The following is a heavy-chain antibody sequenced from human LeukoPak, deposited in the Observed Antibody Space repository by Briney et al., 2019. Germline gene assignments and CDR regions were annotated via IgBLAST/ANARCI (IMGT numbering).Heavy chain of an antibody. J-gene: IGHJ5*02. V-gene: IGHV1-8*01. CDR3: ARGRSGTVGWFDP. D-gene: IGHD4-23*01. CDR1: GHTFTSYD. Sequence: ASVKVSCKASGHTFTSYDINWVRQAPGQGVEWMGWMNPNSGNTGYAQKFQGRVTMTRNTSISTAYMELSSLRSEDTAVYYCARGRSGTVGWFDPWGQGTLVTVSS. CDR2: MNPNSGNT.